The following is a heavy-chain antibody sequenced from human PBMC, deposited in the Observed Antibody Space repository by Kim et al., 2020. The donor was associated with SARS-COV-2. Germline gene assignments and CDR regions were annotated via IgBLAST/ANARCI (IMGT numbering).Heavy chain of an antibody. J-gene: IGHJ5*02. D-gene: IGHD3-3*01. CDR3: AKGSITIFGVVITDNWFDP. CDR1: GFTFSSYG. V-gene: IGHV3-30*18. Sequence: GGSLRLSCAASGFTFSSYGMHWVRQAPGKGLEWVAVISYDGSNKYYADSVKGRFTISRDNSKNTLYLQMNSLRAEHTAVYYCAKGSITIFGVVITDNWFDPWGQGTLVTVSS. CDR2: ISYDGSNK.